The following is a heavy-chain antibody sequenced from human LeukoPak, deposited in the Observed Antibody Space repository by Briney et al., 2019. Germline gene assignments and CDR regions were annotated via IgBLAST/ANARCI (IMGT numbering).Heavy chain of an antibody. CDR2: IYSGGST. CDR3: ARDRWDSSSWYVSSDY. Sequence: GGSMRLSCAASGFTVSSNYMSWVRQAPGKGLEWVSVIYSGGSTYYADSVMGRFTISRDNSKNTLYLQMNSLRAEETAVYYCARDRWDSSSWYVSSDYWGQGTPVTVSS. V-gene: IGHV3-66*01. D-gene: IGHD6-13*01. CDR1: GFTVSSNY. J-gene: IGHJ4*02.